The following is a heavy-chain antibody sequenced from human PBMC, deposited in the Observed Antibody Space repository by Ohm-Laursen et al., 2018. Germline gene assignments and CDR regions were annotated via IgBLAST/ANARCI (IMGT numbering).Heavy chain of an antibody. CDR2: IYYSGST. J-gene: IGHJ4*02. V-gene: IGHV4-59*07. CDR3: ARLGDIAATRTFDY. Sequence: SDTLSLTCTVSGGSISSNFWSWIRQPPGKGLEWIGYIYYSGSTSYNPSLKSRVTISVDTSKNQFSLKLSSVTAADTAVYYCARLGDIAATRTFDYWGQGTLVTVSS. CDR1: GGSISSNF. D-gene: IGHD5-12*01.